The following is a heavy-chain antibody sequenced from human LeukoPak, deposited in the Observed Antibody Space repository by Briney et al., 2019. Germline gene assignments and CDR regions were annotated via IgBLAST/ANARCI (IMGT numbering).Heavy chain of an antibody. J-gene: IGHJ4*02. V-gene: IGHV3-7*04. CDR3: ARDYYTPGSHDY. D-gene: IGHD3-10*01. CDR1: GSTFSSYW. Sequence: AGEPLKISCAASGSTFSSYWMTWVRQAPGKGLGCVANIKNEGSAKYYVAPVKGRFTISKDNAKNSLYLKMDSLTAEAPAVYSCARDYYTPGSHDYWGQGNLVTVSS. CDR2: IKNEGSAK.